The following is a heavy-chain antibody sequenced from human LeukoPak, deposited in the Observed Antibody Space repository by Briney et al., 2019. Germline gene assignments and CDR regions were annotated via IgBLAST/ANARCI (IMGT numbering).Heavy chain of an antibody. CDR1: GFTFSSYG. CDR3: ARVDIRSYDFWSGYDY. Sequence: PGGSLRLSCAASGFTFSSYGMHWVRQAPGKGLEWVAVISYDGSNKYYADSVKGRFTISRDNSKNTLYLQMNSLRAEDTAVYYCARVDIRSYDFWSGYDYWGQGTLVTVSS. V-gene: IGHV3-30*06. J-gene: IGHJ4*02. D-gene: IGHD3-3*01. CDR2: ISYDGSNK.